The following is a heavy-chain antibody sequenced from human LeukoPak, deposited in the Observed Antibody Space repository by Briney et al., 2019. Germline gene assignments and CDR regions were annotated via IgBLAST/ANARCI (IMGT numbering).Heavy chain of an antibody. V-gene: IGHV3-33*01. CDR3: ARRVTLDSSGYARQAKGRYFDY. CDR2: IWYDGSNK. J-gene: IGHJ4*02. CDR1: GFTFRSHA. D-gene: IGHD3-22*01. Sequence: GTSLRLSCATSGFTFRSHAMHWVRQSPGKGLEWVAQIWYDGSNKYYADSVKGRFSVSRDNSKNTLYLQMNSLRAEDTAVYYCARRVTLDSSGYARQAKGRYFDYWAQGTLVTVSS.